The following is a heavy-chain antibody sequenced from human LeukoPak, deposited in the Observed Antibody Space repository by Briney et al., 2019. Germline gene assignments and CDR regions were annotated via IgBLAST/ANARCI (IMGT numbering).Heavy chain of an antibody. CDR1: GYSISSGYY. V-gene: IGHV4-38-2*02. Sequence: SETLSLTCTVSGYSISSGYYWGWIRQPPGKGLEWIGSIYHGGSTYFNPSLKSRVTISVDTSKSQFSLKLSSVTAADTAVYYCGSLGYCSGGSCYLHYWGQGTLVTVSS. CDR3: GSLGYCSGGSCYLHY. J-gene: IGHJ4*02. CDR2: IYHGGST. D-gene: IGHD2-15*01.